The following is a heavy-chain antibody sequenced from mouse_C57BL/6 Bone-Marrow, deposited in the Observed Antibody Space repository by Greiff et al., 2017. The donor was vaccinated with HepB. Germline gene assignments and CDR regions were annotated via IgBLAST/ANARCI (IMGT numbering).Heavy chain of an antibody. CDR1: GFTFSDYY. J-gene: IGHJ1*03. CDR3: ARYYGSSAGYFDV. CDR2: ISNGGGST. Sequence: DVMLVESGGGLVQPGGSLKLSCAASGFTFSDYYMYWVRQTPEKRLEWVAYISNGGGSTYYPDTVKGRFTISRDNAKNTLYLQMSRLKSEDTAMYYCARYYGSSAGYFDVWGTGTTVTVSS. D-gene: IGHD1-1*01. V-gene: IGHV5-12*01.